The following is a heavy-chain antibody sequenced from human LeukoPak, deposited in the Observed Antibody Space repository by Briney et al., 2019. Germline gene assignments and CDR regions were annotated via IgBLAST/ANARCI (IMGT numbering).Heavy chain of an antibody. V-gene: IGHV1-69*05. CDR3: AREPPQSSSGWYNWFDP. CDR2: INPIFGTA. J-gene: IGHJ5*02. D-gene: IGHD6-19*01. CDR1: GGTFSSYA. Sequence: SVKVSCKASGGTFSSYAISWVRQAPGQGLEWMGGINPIFGTANYAQKFQGRVTITTDESTSTAYMELSSLRSEDTAVYYCAREPPQSSSGWYNWFDPWGQGTLVTVSS.